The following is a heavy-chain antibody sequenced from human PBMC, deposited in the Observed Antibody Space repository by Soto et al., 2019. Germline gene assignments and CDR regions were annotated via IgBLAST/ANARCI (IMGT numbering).Heavy chain of an antibody. D-gene: IGHD3-10*01. CDR3: AREYYYGSGPWY. V-gene: IGHV1-18*01. Sequence: GASVKVSCKTPEYTFASYTVSWVRQAPGQGLEWVGCISVYNSETKFGRNLQGRVTLTTDTSTSTASMEVRSLTSDDTAVYYCAREYYYGSGPWYWGQGTRVTVSS. CDR1: EYTFASYT. CDR2: ISVYNSET. J-gene: IGHJ4*02.